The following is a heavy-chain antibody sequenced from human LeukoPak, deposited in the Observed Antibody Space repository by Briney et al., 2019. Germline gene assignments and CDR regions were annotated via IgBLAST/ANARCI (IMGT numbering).Heavy chain of an antibody. CDR1: GGSFSGYY. D-gene: IGHD5-24*01. CDR3: ARVRRWLQFPDY. J-gene: IGHJ4*02. Sequence: SETLSLTCAVYGGSFSGYYWSWIRQPPGKGLEWIGYIYYSGSTNCNPSLKSRVTISVDTSKNQFSLKLSSVTAADTAVYYCARVRRWLQFPDYWGQGTLVTVSS. V-gene: IGHV4-59*01. CDR2: IYYSGST.